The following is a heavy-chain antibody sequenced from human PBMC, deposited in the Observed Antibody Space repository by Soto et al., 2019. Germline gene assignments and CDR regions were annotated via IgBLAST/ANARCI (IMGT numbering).Heavy chain of an antibody. CDR3: ARVARVGATDGYYYGMDV. D-gene: IGHD1-26*01. CDR1: GGTFSSYA. V-gene: IGHV1-69*13. Sequence: SVKVSCKASGGTFSSYAISWVRQAPGQGLEWMGGIIPIFGTANYAQKFQGRVTITADESTSTAYMELSSLRSEDTAVYYCARVARVGATDGYYYGMDVWGRGTTVTVSS. J-gene: IGHJ6*02. CDR2: IIPIFGTA.